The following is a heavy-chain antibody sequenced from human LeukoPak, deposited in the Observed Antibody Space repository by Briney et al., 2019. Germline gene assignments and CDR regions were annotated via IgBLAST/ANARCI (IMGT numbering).Heavy chain of an antibody. CDR3: AKDLPPYDSSGYPLNYFDY. CDR2: ISGSGGST. J-gene: IGHJ4*02. Sequence: GGSLRLSCAASGFTFSSYAMSWVRQAPGKGLEWVSAISGSGGSTYYADSVKGRFTISRDNSKNTLYLQMNSLRAEDTAVYYCAKDLPPYDSSGYPLNYFDYWGQGTLVTVSS. D-gene: IGHD3-22*01. CDR1: GFTFSSYA. V-gene: IGHV3-23*01.